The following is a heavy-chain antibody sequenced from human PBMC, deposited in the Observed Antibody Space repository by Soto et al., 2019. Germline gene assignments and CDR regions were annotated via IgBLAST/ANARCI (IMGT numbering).Heavy chain of an antibody. CDR3: ATPYYYTH. V-gene: IGHV3-21*01. J-gene: IGHJ4*02. CDR1: GFMFSAYT. CDR2: ITDDSSHI. D-gene: IGHD3-22*01. Sequence: LRLSCAASGFMFSAYTMTWVRQSPGKGLEWLASITDDSSHIDYADSVRGRFTVSRDNARKSVYLQMDSLGAEDTAIYYCATPYYYTHWGPGTLVTVSS.